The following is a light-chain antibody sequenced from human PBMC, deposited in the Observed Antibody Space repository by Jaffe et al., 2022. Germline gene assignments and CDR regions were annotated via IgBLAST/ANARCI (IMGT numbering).Light chain of an antibody. CDR2: GAS. CDR3: QQSNYWPPLT. V-gene: IGKV3-15*01. J-gene: IGKJ4*01. CDR1: HTINTN. Sequence: ETVMTQSPVTLSVSPGERVTLSCRASHTINTNLAWYQQKPGQPPRLLIYGASTRATGIPARFSGSGSGTEFTLTISSLQSEDSATYYCQQSNYWPPLTFGGGTKVEIK.